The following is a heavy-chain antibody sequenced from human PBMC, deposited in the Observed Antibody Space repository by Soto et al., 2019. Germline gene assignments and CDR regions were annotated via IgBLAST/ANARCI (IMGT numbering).Heavy chain of an antibody. CDR2: LKSKSDGGTA. V-gene: IGHV3-15*07. J-gene: IGHJ4*02. CDR1: GFTFNNAY. CDR3: ATGDD. Sequence: EVQLVESGGDLVKPGGSLRLSCAVAGFTFNNAYIHWIRQAPGKGLEWVGLLKSKSDGGTAHYAAPVKDRFTISRDDSEGTLFLQMSNVKIDDTAVYYCATGDDWGQGTLVTVSS.